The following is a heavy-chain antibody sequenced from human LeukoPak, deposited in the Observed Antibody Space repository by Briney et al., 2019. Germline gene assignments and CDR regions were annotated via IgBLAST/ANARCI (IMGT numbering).Heavy chain of an antibody. CDR1: GYSISSGYY. D-gene: IGHD1-7*01. Sequence: SQTLSLTCAVSGYSISSGYYWGWIRQPPGKGLEWIGSIYQSGSTYYNPSLKSRDTISVDTSKNQFSLRLSSVTAADTAVYYCARQKTELDYWGQGTLVTVSS. V-gene: IGHV4-38-2*01. J-gene: IGHJ4*02. CDR2: IYQSGST. CDR3: ARQKTELDY.